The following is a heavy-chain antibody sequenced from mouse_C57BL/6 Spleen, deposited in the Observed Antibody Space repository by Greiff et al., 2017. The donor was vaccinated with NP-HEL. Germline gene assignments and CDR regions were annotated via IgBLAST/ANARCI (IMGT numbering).Heavy chain of an antibody. V-gene: IGHV5-16*01. CDR3: ARDQAQATDYAMDY. J-gene: IGHJ4*01. CDR2: INYDGSST. Sequence: EVNVVESEGGLVQPGSSMKLSCTASGFTFSDYYMAWVRQVPEKGLEWVANINYDGSSTYYLDSLKSRFIISRDNAKNILYLQMSSLKSEDTATYYCARDQAQATDYAMDYWGQGTSVTVSS. D-gene: IGHD3-2*02. CDR1: GFTFSDYY.